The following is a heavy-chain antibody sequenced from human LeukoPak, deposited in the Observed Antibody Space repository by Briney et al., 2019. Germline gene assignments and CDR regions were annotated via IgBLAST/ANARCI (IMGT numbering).Heavy chain of an antibody. CDR1: GFTFSDYA. CDR2: TWYDGDNK. J-gene: IGHJ4*02. CDR3: ARDSIMTTATSDPDY. V-gene: IGHV3-33*01. Sequence: GGSLRLSCAASGFTFSDYAMHWVRQAPGKGLEWVALTWYDGDNKYYADSVKGRFTISKDNSKNTLYLQMNSLRAEGTAVYYCARDSIMTTATSDPDYWGQGTLVTVSS. D-gene: IGHD4-17*01.